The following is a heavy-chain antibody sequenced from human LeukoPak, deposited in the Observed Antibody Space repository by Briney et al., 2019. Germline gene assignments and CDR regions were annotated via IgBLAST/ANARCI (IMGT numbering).Heavy chain of an antibody. D-gene: IGHD3-3*01. Sequence: PSETLSLTCNVSGGSIVISSYYWGWVRQSPGKGLEWIDSMSYGGTSYYNPSLKSRVTMSVDTSKNTFSLKVTSVTAADTAVYFCARHSGMVDRHFAHWGQGILVPVSS. V-gene: IGHV4-39*01. CDR1: GGSIVISSYY. CDR3: ARHSGMVDRHFAH. CDR2: MSYGGTS. J-gene: IGHJ4*02.